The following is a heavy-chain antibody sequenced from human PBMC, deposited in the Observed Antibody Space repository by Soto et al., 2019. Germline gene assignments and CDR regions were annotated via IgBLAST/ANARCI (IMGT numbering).Heavy chain of an antibody. Sequence: QVQLQESGPGLVRPSETLSLICTVSGGSISNNYWSWIRQPPGKGLEWIGYIYHSGSTNYNPSLNSRGTITVDKSTNLFSLKVNFGTAADTAVYYCVRVGTSSWYRSWGQGTLVTVSS. V-gene: IGHV4-59*01. CDR1: GGSISNNY. D-gene: IGHD6-13*01. CDR3: VRVGTSSWYRS. CDR2: IYHSGST. J-gene: IGHJ5*02.